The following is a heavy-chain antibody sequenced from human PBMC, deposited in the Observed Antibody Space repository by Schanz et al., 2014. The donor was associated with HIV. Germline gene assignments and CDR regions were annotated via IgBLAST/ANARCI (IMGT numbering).Heavy chain of an antibody. J-gene: IGHJ4*02. CDR2: MTTNDRI. Sequence: DVQLLESGGGLVQPGGSLRLSCAASGFTFSNYAMTWVRQAPGKGLEWVSVMTTNDRIYYAESVKGRFTISRDTSTNTLYLQMSGLRAEDTAVYYCAKDGSWDYDNSGYYATWGQGTLVTVSS. CDR1: GFTFSNYA. V-gene: IGHV3-23*01. D-gene: IGHD3-22*01. CDR3: AKDGSWDYDNSGYYAT.